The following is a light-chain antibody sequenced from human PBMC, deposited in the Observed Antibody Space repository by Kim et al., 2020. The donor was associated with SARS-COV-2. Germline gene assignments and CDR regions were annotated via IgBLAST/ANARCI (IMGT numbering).Light chain of an antibody. J-gene: IGKJ5*01. Sequence: SPGERDTLSCRASQSVSSYLAWYQQKPGQAPRLLIYDASNRATGIPARFSGSGSGTDFTLTISSLEPEDFAVYYCQQRSNWPPITFGQGTRLEIK. V-gene: IGKV3-11*01. CDR1: QSVSSY. CDR3: QQRSNWPPIT. CDR2: DAS.